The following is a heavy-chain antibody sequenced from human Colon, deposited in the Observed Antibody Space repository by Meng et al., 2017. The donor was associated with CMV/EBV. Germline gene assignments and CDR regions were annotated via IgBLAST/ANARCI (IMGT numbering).Heavy chain of an antibody. Sequence: AASGFKFTDNYMDWVRLATGKGLEWVGRIRNKANSYTTEYAASVKGRFTISRDDSKNSVYLQMNSLKTDDTAVYYCARVWRGRWFAPWGQGTLVTVSS. D-gene: IGHD2-21*01. CDR2: IRNKANSYTT. J-gene: IGHJ5*02. CDR1: GFKFTDNY. V-gene: IGHV3-72*01. CDR3: ARVWRGRWFAP.